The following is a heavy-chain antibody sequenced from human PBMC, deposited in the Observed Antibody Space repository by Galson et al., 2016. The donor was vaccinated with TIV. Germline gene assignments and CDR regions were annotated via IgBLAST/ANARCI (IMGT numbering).Heavy chain of an antibody. D-gene: IGHD3-10*01. CDR3: ATERPGAEVDGWGD. CDR1: GNTFTNYY. V-gene: IGHV1-46*01. J-gene: IGHJ4*02. CDR2: INTKGDYS. Sequence: SCKAYGNTFTNYYMNWIRQAPGQGLEWMGIINTKGDYSTYAQKFQGRVTMTRDTSTSTVSMELRNLRSEDTAVYYCATERPGAEVDGWGDWGQGTLVIVSS.